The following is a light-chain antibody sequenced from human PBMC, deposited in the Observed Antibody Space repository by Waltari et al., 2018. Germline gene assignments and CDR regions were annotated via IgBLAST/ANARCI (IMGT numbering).Light chain of an antibody. CDR3: QQYYSTPQT. V-gene: IGKV4-1*01. CDR1: QSVLYSSNNKND. CDR2: WAS. Sequence: DIVMTQSPDSLAVSLGERATINCKSSQSVLYSSNNKNDLAWYQQRPRQPPKLLIYWASTRASGVPDRFSGSGSGTDFTLTISSLQAEDVAVYYCQQYYSTPQTFGQGTKVEIK. J-gene: IGKJ1*01.